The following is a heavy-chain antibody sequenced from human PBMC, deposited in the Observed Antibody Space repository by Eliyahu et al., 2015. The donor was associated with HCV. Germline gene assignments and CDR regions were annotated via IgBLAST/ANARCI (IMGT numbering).Heavy chain of an antibody. CDR1: GFXFDDYA. CDR2: ITWHGAVM. J-gene: IGHJ4*02. CDR3: VKDYYFGSSGGFDF. Sequence: EVRLVESGGGLVQPGRSLRLSCAVSGFXFDDYAMHWVRQVPGQGLGWVSGITWHGAVMGYVKSVEGRFTISRDDAKNSLYLQMNSLRPEDTALYYCVKDYYFGSSGGFDFWGQGTLVSVSS. V-gene: IGHV3-9*01. D-gene: IGHD3-9*01.